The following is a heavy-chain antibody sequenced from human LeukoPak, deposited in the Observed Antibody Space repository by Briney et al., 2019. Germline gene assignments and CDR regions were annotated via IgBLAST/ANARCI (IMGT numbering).Heavy chain of an antibody. J-gene: IGHJ5*02. CDR3: AKDPPGSGSYFMYNWFDP. D-gene: IGHD3-10*01. CDR1: GFTFSSYA. CDR2: ISGSGGRT. Sequence: GGSLRLSCAASGFTFSSYAMSWVRQAPGKGLEWVSAISGSGGRTYYADSVKGRFTISRDNSKNTLYLQMNSLRAEDTAVYYCAKDPPGSGSYFMYNWFDPWGQGALVTVSS. V-gene: IGHV3-23*01.